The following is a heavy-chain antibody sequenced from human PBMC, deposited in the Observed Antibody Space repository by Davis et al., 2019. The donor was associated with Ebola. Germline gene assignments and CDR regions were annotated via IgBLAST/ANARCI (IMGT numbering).Heavy chain of an antibody. CDR1: GFRFNTYG. Sequence: PGGSLRLSCAASGFRFNTYGMHWVRQAPGKGLEWLAVIWYDGSFQFFADSMKGRFTISRDNSRNTLFLQMNSLRVEDTAVYYCARDPAIGKPLSTFDVWGQGTTVTVAS. CDR3: ARDPAIGKPLSTFDV. D-gene: IGHD1-14*01. V-gene: IGHV3-33*01. CDR2: IWYDGSFQ. J-gene: IGHJ3*01.